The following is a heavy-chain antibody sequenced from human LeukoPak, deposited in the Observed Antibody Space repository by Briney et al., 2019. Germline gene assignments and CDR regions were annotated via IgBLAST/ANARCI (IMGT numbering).Heavy chain of an antibody. CDR1: GGSISSYY. V-gene: IGHV4-59*01. D-gene: IGHD2-2*01. CDR3: AGHCSSTSCYDYYYYYMDV. CDR2: IYYSGST. J-gene: IGHJ6*03. Sequence: SETLSLTCTVSGGSISSYYWSWIRQPPGKGLEWIGYIYYSGSTNYNPSLKSRVTISVDTSKNQFSLKLSSVTAADTAVYYCAGHCSSTSCYDYYYYYMDVWGKGTTVTVSS.